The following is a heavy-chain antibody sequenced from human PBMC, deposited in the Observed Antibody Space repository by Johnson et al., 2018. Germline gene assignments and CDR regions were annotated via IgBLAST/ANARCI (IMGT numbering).Heavy chain of an antibody. CDR3: ATESTYSSGWYGAFDI. V-gene: IGHV3-74*01. CDR2: INSDGSST. Sequence: VQLQESGGGLVQPGGSLRLFCAASGFTFSSYWMHWVRQAPGKGLVWVSRINSDGSSTSYAASVKGRFTISSDNAKNTLYLQMNSLRAEDTAVYDCATESTYSSGWYGAFDIWGQGTMVTVSS. J-gene: IGHJ3*02. CDR1: GFTFSSYW. D-gene: IGHD6-19*01.